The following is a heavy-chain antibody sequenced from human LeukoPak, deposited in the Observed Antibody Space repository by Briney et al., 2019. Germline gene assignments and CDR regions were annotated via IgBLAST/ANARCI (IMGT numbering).Heavy chain of an antibody. CDR1: GFTLSSYA. D-gene: IGHD2-2*01. Sequence: GGSLRLSCAASGFTLSSYAMSWVRQAPGKGLDWVSAISGSGGSTYYADSVKGRFTISRDNSKNTLYLEMNSLRAEDTAVYYCAKDGNIVVVPAAPNWFDPWGQGTLVTVSS. CDR2: ISGSGGST. V-gene: IGHV3-23*01. CDR3: AKDGNIVVVPAAPNWFDP. J-gene: IGHJ5*02.